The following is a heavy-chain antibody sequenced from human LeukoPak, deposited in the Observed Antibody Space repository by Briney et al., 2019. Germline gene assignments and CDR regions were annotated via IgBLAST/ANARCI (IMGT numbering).Heavy chain of an antibody. Sequence: SETLSLTCTVSGNSISSGDYHWSWIRQPAGKGLEWIGRIYTSGSTTYNPSLKSRVTISGDTSENRFSLRLSSVTAADTAVYYCARASYSYDISGWVPFDYWGQGTLVTVSS. CDR3: ARASYSYDISGWVPFDY. CDR2: IYTSGST. CDR1: GNSISSGDYH. D-gene: IGHD3-22*01. J-gene: IGHJ4*02. V-gene: IGHV4-61*02.